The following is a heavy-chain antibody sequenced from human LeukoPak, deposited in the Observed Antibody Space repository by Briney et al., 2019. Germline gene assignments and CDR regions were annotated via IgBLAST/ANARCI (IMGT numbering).Heavy chain of an antibody. D-gene: IGHD2-15*01. Sequence: SETLSLTCSVSGDSLGIYKWSWIRQPPGKGLEWIAHISSSGSAIYNPSLMSRVSMSVDTSKNQFSLRLTSVTAADTAVYYCAREWSGFDFWGRGTTVTVSS. CDR2: ISSSGSA. CDR3: AREWSGFDF. J-gene: IGHJ3*01. V-gene: IGHV4-59*01. CDR1: GDSLGIYK.